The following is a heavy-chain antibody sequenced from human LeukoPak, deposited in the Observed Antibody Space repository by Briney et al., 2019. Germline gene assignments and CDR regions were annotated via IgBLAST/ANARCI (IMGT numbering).Heavy chain of an antibody. CDR3: ATVGVTHAFDI. D-gene: IGHD3-10*01. J-gene: IGHJ3*02. CDR2: ISGGGSNI. Sequence: GGSLRLSCAASGFTFSSYVMHWVRQAPGKGLEWVSSISGGGSNIYYADSLQGRFTISRDNTKNSLYLQMNSLRADDTAVYYCATVGVTHAFDIWGQGTMVTVSS. V-gene: IGHV3-21*01. CDR1: GFTFSSYV.